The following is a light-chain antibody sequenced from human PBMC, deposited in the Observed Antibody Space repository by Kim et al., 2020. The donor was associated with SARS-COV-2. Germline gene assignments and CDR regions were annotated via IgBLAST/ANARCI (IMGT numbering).Light chain of an antibody. V-gene: IGLV2-14*03. CDR2: DVS. J-gene: IGLJ2*01. CDR1: SSDVGDYND. Sequence: GQSITISCTATSSDVGDYNDVSWYQQHPGKAPNLMIYDVSHRPSGVSNRFSGSKSGNTASLTISGLQAEDEADYYCSSYTSTSTLVFGGGTQLTVL. CDR3: SSYTSTSTLV.